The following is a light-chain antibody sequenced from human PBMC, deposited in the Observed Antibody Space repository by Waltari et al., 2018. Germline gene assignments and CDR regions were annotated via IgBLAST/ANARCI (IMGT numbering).Light chain of an antibody. J-gene: IGLJ3*02. CDR3: VLYMGGGISV. CDR2: STD. CDR1: SGSVSTRYY. V-gene: IGLV8-61*01. Sequence: QTVVTQEPSFSVSPGGTVTLTCALSSGSVSTRYYPSWYQQTQGQAPRTLIYSTDSRSSGVPDRFSGSIVGNKAALTITGAQADDESDYYCVLYMGGGISVFGGGTKLTVL.